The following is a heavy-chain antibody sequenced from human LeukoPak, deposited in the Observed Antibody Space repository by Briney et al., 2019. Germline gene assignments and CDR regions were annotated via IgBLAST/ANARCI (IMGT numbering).Heavy chain of an antibody. CDR2: IYHSGST. Sequence: SETLSLTCTVSGGSISSGGYYWSWIRQPPGKGLEWIGYIYHSGSTYYNPSLKSRVTISVDRSKNQFSLKLSSVTAADTAVYYCARADGRSEGYWGQGTLVTVSS. CDR3: ARADGRSEGY. J-gene: IGHJ4*02. V-gene: IGHV4-30-2*01. CDR1: GGSISSGGYY.